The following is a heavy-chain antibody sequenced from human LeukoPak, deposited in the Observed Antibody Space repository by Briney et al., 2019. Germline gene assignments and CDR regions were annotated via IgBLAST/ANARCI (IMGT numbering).Heavy chain of an antibody. CDR1: GGSISSYY. CDR3: ARGPHKFDY. CDR2: ISYSGST. J-gene: IGHJ4*02. V-gene: IGHV4-59*01. Sequence: PSETLSLTCTVSGGSISSYYWSWIRQPPGKGLEWIGYISYSGSTNYNPSLKSRVTISVDTAKHQFSLKLSAVTAADTAVYYCARGPHKFDYWGQGSLVTVSS.